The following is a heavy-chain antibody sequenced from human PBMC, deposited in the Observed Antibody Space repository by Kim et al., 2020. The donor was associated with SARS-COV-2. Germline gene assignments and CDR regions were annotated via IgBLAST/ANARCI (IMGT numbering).Heavy chain of an antibody. Sequence: GGSLRLSCAASGFTFSSYWMSWVRQAPGKGLEWVANIKQDGSEKYYVDSVKGRFTISRDNAKSSLYLQMNSLRAEDTAVYYCARDQYCSSTSCYVAFDIWGQGTMVTVSS. CDR2: IKQDGSEK. J-gene: IGHJ3*02. V-gene: IGHV3-7*01. D-gene: IGHD2-2*01. CDR3: ARDQYCSSTSCYVAFDI. CDR1: GFTFSSYW.